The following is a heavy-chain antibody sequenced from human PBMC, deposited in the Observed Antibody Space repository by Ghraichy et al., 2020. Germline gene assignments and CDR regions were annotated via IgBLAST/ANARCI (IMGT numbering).Heavy chain of an antibody. CDR3: AREICGSCHSDH. CDR1: GGSITPYY. V-gene: IGHV4-59*01. CDR2: VFYSGST. Sequence: SETLSLTCTVSGGSITPYYWSWIRQAPGKGLELIGYVFYSGSTNYNPSLKSRVTMSVDTSKNQFSLKLSSVTPADTAVYYCAREICGSCHSDHWGQGTLVTVSS. D-gene: IGHD2-15*01. J-gene: IGHJ4*02.